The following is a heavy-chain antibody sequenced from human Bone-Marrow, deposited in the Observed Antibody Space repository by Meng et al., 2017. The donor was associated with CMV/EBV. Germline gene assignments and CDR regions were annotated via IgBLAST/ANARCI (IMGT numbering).Heavy chain of an antibody. J-gene: IGHJ4*02. V-gene: IGHV3-23*01. CDR1: GFSFSHSG. CDR3: ARDAGIAWPFDY. D-gene: IGHD2-21*01. CDR2: ISGGGENT. Sequence: GGSLRLSCAASGFSFSHSGMSWVRQAPGKGLDWVSTISGGGENTHYADSVKGRFTISRDNSKDTLYLQMDSLRVEDTAVYYCARDAGIAWPFDYWGPGTPVTVSS.